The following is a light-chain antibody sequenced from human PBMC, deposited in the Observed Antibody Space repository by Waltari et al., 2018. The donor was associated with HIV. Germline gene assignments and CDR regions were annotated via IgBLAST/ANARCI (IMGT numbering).Light chain of an antibody. V-gene: IGLV1-44*01. J-gene: IGLJ1*01. CDR1: SSHVGSTT. CDR2: NDD. Sequence: QSVLIQPPSSSGSPGQRVTIPCSGSSSHVGSTTVTWYQHLPGVAPKLLILNDDERPSGVPDRFSGSKSGTSASLAISGLQSEDEGDYYCAAWDDSLNAYVFGTGTTVTVL. CDR3: AAWDDSLNAYV.